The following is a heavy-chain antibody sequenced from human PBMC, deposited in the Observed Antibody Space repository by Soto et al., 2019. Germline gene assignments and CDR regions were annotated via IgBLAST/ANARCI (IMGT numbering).Heavy chain of an antibody. J-gene: IGHJ4*02. CDR2: ISSSSSYI. V-gene: IGHV3-21*01. D-gene: IGHD1-7*01. CDR1: GFTFSSYS. CDR3: ARDMDGELELFDY. Sequence: GGSLRLSCAASGFTFSSYSMNWVRQAPGKGLEWVSSISSSSSYIYYADSVKGRFTISRDNAKNSLYLQMNSLRAEDTAVYYCARDMDGELELFDYWGQGTLVTVSS.